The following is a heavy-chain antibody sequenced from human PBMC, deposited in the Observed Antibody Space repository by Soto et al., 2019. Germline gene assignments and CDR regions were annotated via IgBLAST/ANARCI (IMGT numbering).Heavy chain of an antibody. CDR2: IIPIFGTA. D-gene: IGHD5-12*01. J-gene: IGHJ6*02. CDR1: GGTFSSYA. V-gene: IGHV1-69*01. Sequence: QVQLVQSGAEVKKPGSSVKVSCKASGGTFSSYAISWVRQAPGQGLEWMGGIIPIFGTANYAQKLQGRNTTTADESTSRDYMELSSLRSEDTAVYYCARRVVATVGYLYYGMDVWGQGTTVTVSS. CDR3: ARRVVATVGYLYYGMDV.